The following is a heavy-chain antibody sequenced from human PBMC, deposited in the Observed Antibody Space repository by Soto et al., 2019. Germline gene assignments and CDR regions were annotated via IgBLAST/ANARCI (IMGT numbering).Heavy chain of an antibody. CDR1: GYTFSSSA. CDR3: AKSKGGWTIDF. J-gene: IGHJ4*02. D-gene: IGHD6-19*01. Sequence: QVQLVQSGAEVKKPGASVKLSCKASGYTFSSSAMHWVRQAPGQSLEWMGWINVGNDKTEYSWRLQGRVTITKDTSASTADMEMSGLPSEDTAVYYCAKSKGGWTIDFWGPVSLVTVSS. CDR2: INVGNDKT. V-gene: IGHV1-3*01.